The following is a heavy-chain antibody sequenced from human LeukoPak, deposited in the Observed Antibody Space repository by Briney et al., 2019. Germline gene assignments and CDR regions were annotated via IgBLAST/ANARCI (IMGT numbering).Heavy chain of an antibody. Sequence: EASVTVSFTASGGTFSSYAISWVRQAPGQGLEWMGGLILIFGTANYAQKFQGRVTITTDESTSTAYMELSSLRSEDTAVYYCARVPSRLGFSQGAFDYWGQGTLVTVSS. CDR1: GGTFSSYA. D-gene: IGHD3-16*01. CDR3: ARVPSRLGFSQGAFDY. V-gene: IGHV1-69*05. J-gene: IGHJ4*02. CDR2: LILIFGTA.